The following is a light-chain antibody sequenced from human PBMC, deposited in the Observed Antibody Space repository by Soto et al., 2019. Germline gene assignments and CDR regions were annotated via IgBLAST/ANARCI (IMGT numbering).Light chain of an antibody. J-gene: IGKJ5*01. V-gene: IGKV1-39*01. CDR3: QQSYNSPPIT. CDR2: AAS. CDR1: QSIFSS. Sequence: IQMTQSPSSLSASVGDRVTITCRAGQSIFSSLNWYQQRLGKAPTLLIYAASSLQSGVPSRFRGSGYGTDFALTITSLQPEDFAIYYCQQSYNSPPITFGQGTRLEIK.